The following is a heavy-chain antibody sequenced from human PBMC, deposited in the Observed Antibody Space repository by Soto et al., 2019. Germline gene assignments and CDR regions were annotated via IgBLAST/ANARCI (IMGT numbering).Heavy chain of an antibody. CDR3: ARAGAYCGGDCYYDAFDI. D-gene: IGHD2-21*02. J-gene: IGHJ3*02. V-gene: IGHV3-30-3*01. Sequence: GGSLRLSCAASGFTFSSYAMHWVRQAPGKGLEWVAVISYDGSNKYYADSVKGRFTISRDNSKNTLYLQMNSLRAEDTAVYYCARAGAYCGGDCYYDAFDIWGQGTMVTVSS. CDR1: GFTFSSYA. CDR2: ISYDGSNK.